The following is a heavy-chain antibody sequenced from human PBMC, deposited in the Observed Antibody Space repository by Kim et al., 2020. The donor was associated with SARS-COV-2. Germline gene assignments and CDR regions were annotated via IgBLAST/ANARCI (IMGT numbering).Heavy chain of an antibody. J-gene: IGHJ5*02. CDR1: GGSFSGYY. V-gene: IGHV4-34*01. CDR3: ARGSRYRWCIAAAGTVLCAWFDP. Sequence: SETLSLTCAVYGGSFSGYYWSWIRQPPGKGLEWIGEINHSGSTNYNPSLKSRVTISVDTSKNQFSLKLSSVTAADTAVYYCARGSRYRWCIAAAGTVLCAWFDPWGQGTLVTVSS. CDR2: INHSGST. D-gene: IGHD6-13*01.